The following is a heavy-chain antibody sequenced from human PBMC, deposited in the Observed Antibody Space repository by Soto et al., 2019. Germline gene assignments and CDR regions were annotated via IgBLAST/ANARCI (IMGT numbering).Heavy chain of an antibody. D-gene: IGHD2-2*01. J-gene: IGHJ4*02. CDR1: GYTFTSYG. CDR2: INTYNGNT. CDR3: ARAAIVRPAVRDFDY. Sequence: QVQLVHSGAEVKKPGASVKVSCKASGYTFTSYGISWMRQAPGQGLEWMGWINTYNGNTYYAQKLQGRVTMTTDTSTRTAYLELRSLRSDGTAVYCCARAAIVRPAVRDFDYWGQGTLVTVSS. V-gene: IGHV1-18*01.